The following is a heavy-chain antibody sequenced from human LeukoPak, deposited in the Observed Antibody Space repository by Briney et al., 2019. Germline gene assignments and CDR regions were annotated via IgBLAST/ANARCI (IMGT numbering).Heavy chain of an antibody. Sequence: GGSLRLSCAASGFTFSSYAMHWVRQAPGKGLEWVAVISYDGSNKYYADSVKARFTISRDNSKNTLYLQMNSLRAEDTAVYYCARDRGFPYCSSTSCPFGMFDPWGQGTLVTVSS. J-gene: IGHJ5*02. CDR1: GFTFSSYA. CDR3: ARDRGFPYCSSTSCPFGMFDP. V-gene: IGHV3-30-3*01. D-gene: IGHD2-2*01. CDR2: ISYDGSNK.